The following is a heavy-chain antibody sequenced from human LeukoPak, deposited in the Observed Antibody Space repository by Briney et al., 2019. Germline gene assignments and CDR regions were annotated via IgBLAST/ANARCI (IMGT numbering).Heavy chain of an antibody. CDR2: ISSSSGNI. CDR1: GFTFSSYS. Sequence: GGSLRLSCATSGFTFSSYSMNWVRQAPGKGLEWVSYISSSSGNIYYADSVKGRFTISRDNAKNSLYLQMNSLRDEDTAVYYCARDQTSNGLWWGKGTVGSVSS. J-gene: IGHJ4*01. D-gene: IGHD6-25*01. V-gene: IGHV3-48*02. CDR3: ARDQTSNGLW.